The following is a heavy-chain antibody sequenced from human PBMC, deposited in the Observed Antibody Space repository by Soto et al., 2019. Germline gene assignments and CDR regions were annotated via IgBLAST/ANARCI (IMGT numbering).Heavy chain of an antibody. CDR3: TRPSVRGSGWYYYGMDV. CDR2: IRSKAYGGTT. J-gene: IGHJ6*02. V-gene: IGHV3-49*04. CDR1: GFTFGDYA. D-gene: IGHD3-3*01. Sequence: GGSLRLSCTASGFTFGDYAMSWVRQAPGKGLGWVGFIRSKAYGGTTEYAASVKGRFTISRDDSKSIAYLQMNSLKTEDTAVYYCTRPSVRGSGWYYYGMDVWGQGTTVTVSS.